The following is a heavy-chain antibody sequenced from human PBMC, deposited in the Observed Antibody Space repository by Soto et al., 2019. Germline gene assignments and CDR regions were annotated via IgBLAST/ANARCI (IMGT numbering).Heavy chain of an antibody. V-gene: IGHV5-51*01. CDR2: IYPGDSDT. D-gene: IGHD3-10*01. CDR1: GYSFTSYW. CDR3: ARFGDGLGSSDYYGMDV. Sequence: GESLKISCKGSGYSFTSYWIGWVRQMPGKGLEWMGIIYPGDSDTRYSPSFQGQVTISADKSISTAYLQWSSLKASDTAMYYCARFGDGLGSSDYYGMDVWGQGTAVTVSS. J-gene: IGHJ6*02.